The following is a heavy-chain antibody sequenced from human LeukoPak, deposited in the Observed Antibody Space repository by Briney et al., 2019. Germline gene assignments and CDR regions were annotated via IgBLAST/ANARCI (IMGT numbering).Heavy chain of an antibody. CDR2: ISGSGGST. D-gene: IGHD3-22*01. CDR1: GFTFSSYA. CDR3: ARDYTMIRYYFDY. V-gene: IGHV3-23*01. Sequence: GGSLRLSCAASGFTFSSYAMSWVRQAPGKGLEWVSAISGSGGSTYYADSVKGRFTISRDNSKNTLYLQMNSLRAEDTAVYYCARDYTMIRYYFDYWGQGTLVTVSS. J-gene: IGHJ4*02.